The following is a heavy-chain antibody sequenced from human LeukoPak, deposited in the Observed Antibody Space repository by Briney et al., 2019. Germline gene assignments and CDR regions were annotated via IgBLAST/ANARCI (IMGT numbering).Heavy chain of an antibody. V-gene: IGHV3-9*01. D-gene: IGHD1-14*01. CDR1: GFTFDDYA. CDR2: ISWNSGSI. J-gene: IGHJ4*02. Sequence: GGSLRLSCAASGFTFDDYAMHWVRQAPGKGLEWVSGISWNSGSIGYADSVKGRFTISRDNAKNSLYLQMNSLRAEDTALYYCEKGYTGTSGYYFDSGGREPLATVS. CDR3: EKGYTGTSGYYFDS.